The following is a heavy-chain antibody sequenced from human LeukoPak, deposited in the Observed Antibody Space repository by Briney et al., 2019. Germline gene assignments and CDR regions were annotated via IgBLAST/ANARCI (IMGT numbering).Heavy chain of an antibody. CDR1: GFTFDDYA. CDR3: AKDIPSFGELSLHAFDI. D-gene: IGHD3-10*01. Sequence: AGGSLRLSCAASGFTFDDYAMHWVRQAPGKGLEWVSGISWNSGSIGYADSVKGRFTISRDNAKNSLYLQMNSLRAEDTALYYCAKDIPSFGELSLHAFDIWGQGTMVTVSS. J-gene: IGHJ3*02. V-gene: IGHV3-9*01. CDR2: ISWNSGSI.